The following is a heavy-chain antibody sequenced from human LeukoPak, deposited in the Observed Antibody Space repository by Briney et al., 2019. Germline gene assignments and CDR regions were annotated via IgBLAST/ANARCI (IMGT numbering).Heavy chain of an antibody. CDR1: GYTFTTYD. J-gene: IGHJ5*02. CDR3: ARGRGSGHKENWFGP. V-gene: IGHV1-8*01. Sequence: ASVKVSCKASGYTFTTYDINWVRQATGQGLEWMGWMNPNSGNTGYTQKFQGRVTMTRNTSISTAYMELSSLRSEDTAVYYCARGRGSGHKENWFGPWGQGPRSPSPQ. CDR2: MNPNSGNT. D-gene: IGHD6-19*01.